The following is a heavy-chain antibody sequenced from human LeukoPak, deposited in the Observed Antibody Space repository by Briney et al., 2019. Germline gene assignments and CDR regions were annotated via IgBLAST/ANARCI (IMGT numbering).Heavy chain of an antibody. D-gene: IGHD3-3*01. CDR2: INHRGST. J-gene: IGHJ2*01. Sequence: SETLSLTCAVYGGSFSGYYWSWIRQPPGKGLEWIWEINHRGSTNYNPSLKSRVTISADTSKNQFSLRVSSVTAADTAVYYCARLEVGLYFDLWGRGTLVTVSS. CDR3: ARLEVGLYFDL. CDR1: GGSFSGYY. V-gene: IGHV4-34*01.